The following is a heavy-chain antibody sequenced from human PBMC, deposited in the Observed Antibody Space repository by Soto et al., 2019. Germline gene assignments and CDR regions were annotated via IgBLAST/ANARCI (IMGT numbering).Heavy chain of an antibody. CDR1: GFTFRNFG. CDR2: ITYDGSNT. D-gene: IGHD6-19*01. V-gene: IGHV3-30*18. Sequence: QIQLVESGGGVVQPGKSLRVSCSASGFTFRNFGMHWVRQAPGKGLEWVAVITYDGSNTYYRESVKGRLTISRDNLQNMVYLQMNSLRVEDTGVYCCAKDWGSGWYYFDSWGQGTLVTVSS. CDR3: AKDWGSGWYYFDS. J-gene: IGHJ4*02.